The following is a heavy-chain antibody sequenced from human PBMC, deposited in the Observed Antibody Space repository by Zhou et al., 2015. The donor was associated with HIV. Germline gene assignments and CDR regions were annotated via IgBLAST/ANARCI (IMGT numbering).Heavy chain of an antibody. CDR1: GDVDQFSTYT. J-gene: IGHJ2*01. CDR3: TRERGRHRDPATGDTFFGRYFDI. CDR2: IRPMFRGT. V-gene: IGHV1-69*01. D-gene: IGHD2/OR15-2a*01. Sequence: QSQIVQSGAEVKQPGSSVKVSCRASGDVDQFSTYTITWVRQAPGHGLEWMGGIRPMFRGTDTAGKFQGRVSFGADVTATIVSMELKNLTVDDTAVYFCTRERGRHRDPATGDTFFGRYFDIWGGGTLI.